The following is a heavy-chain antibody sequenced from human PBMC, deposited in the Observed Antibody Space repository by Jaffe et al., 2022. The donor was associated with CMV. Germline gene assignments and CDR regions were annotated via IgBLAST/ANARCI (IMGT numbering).Heavy chain of an antibody. Sequence: EVQLVESGGGLVKPGGSLRLSCAASGFTFSSYSMNWVRQAPGKGLEWVSSISSSSSYIYYADSVKGRFTISRDNAKNSLYLQMNSLRAEDTAVYYCARGSRTIFGSDFDYWGQGTLVTVSS. V-gene: IGHV3-21*01. D-gene: IGHD3-3*01. CDR2: ISSSSSYI. CDR1: GFTFSSYS. J-gene: IGHJ4*02. CDR3: ARGSRTIFGSDFDY.